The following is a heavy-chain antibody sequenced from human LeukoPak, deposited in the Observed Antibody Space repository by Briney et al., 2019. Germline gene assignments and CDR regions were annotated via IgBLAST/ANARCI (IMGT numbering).Heavy chain of an antibody. J-gene: IGHJ4*02. CDR1: GFTVSSNY. V-gene: IGHV3-53*01. D-gene: IGHD1-26*01. CDR2: IYSGGST. CDR3: ARDLLGGARDY. Sequence: GGSLRLSCAASGFTVSSNYMSWVRQAPGKGLEWVSVIYSGGSTYYADSVKGRFTISRDNSKNTLYLQMSSLRAEDTAVYYCARDLLGGARDYWGQGTLVTVSS.